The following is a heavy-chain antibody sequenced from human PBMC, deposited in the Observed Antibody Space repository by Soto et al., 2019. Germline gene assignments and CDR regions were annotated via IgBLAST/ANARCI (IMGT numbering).Heavy chain of an antibody. Sequence: SQTLSLTCAMSVDGVSSNSAAWSWISQSPSRGLEWLGRTYYRSKWYNDYAVSVKSRITINPDTSKNQFSLQLNSVTPEDTAVYYCARDWTADGTPLDYCGQGTLFTVSS. V-gene: IGHV6-1*01. J-gene: IGHJ4*02. CDR1: VDGVSSNSAA. CDR2: TYYRSKWYN. CDR3: ARDWTADGTPLDY. D-gene: IGHD6-13*01.